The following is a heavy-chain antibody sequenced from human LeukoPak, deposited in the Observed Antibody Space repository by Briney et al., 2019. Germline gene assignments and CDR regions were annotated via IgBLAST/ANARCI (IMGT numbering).Heavy chain of an antibody. V-gene: IGHV4-31*03. D-gene: IGHD2-2*01. Sequence: SQTLSLTCTVSGGSISSGGSYWSWIRQHPGKGLEWIGYIYYSGSTYYNPSLKSRVTISVDTSKNQFSLKLSSVTAADTAVYYCARGSLVPAAILYYYYGMDVWGQGTTVTVSS. J-gene: IGHJ6*02. CDR2: IYYSGST. CDR3: ARGSLVPAAILYYYYGMDV. CDR1: GGSISSGGSY.